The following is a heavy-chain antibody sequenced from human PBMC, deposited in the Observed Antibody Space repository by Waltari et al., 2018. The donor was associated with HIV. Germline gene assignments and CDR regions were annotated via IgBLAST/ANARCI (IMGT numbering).Heavy chain of an antibody. Sequence: EVQLVESGGGLVQPGGSLRLSFAASGFPFSTYWMTWVRQAPGKGLEWLANIKQDGSEKYYADSVKGRFTVSRDNNKKSLYLQMSSLRAEDTAVYYCARDLKDYDFWSPVDVWGQGTTVTVSS. CDR2: IKQDGSEK. CDR3: ARDLKDYDFWSPVDV. V-gene: IGHV3-7*01. CDR1: GFPFSTYW. J-gene: IGHJ6*02. D-gene: IGHD3-3*01.